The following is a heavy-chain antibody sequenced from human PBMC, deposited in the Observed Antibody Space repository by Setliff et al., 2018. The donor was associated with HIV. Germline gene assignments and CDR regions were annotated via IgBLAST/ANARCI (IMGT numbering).Heavy chain of an antibody. V-gene: IGHV1-2*02. CDR2: ISPRNGGT. D-gene: IGHD3-10*01. Sequence: ASVKVSCKASGYTFTDYFIHWVRQAPGQGLEWVGWISPRNGGTNYAQKFQGRVTMTEETSTDTAYMEMSSLRSQDTALYYCATFRRGSGRYYYYMDVWGKGTTVTVSS. CDR3: ATFRRGSGRYYYYMDV. J-gene: IGHJ6*03. CDR1: GYTFTDYF.